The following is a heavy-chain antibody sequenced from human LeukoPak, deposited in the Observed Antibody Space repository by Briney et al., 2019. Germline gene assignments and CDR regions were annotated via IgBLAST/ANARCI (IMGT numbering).Heavy chain of an antibody. CDR3: AKDIEAAAGTYLDY. Sequence: GGSLRLSCAASGFTFDDYAMHWVRQAPGKGLEWLSLISWDGSNTYYADSVKGRFTISRDNSKNSLYLQMNSLRPEDTALYYCAKDIEAAAGTYLDYWGQGTLVTVSS. CDR2: ISWDGSNT. J-gene: IGHJ4*02. CDR1: GFTFDDYA. D-gene: IGHD6-13*01. V-gene: IGHV3-43D*04.